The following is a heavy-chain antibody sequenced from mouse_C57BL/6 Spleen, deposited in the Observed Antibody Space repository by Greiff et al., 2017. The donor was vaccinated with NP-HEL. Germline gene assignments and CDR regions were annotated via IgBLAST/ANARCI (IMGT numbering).Heavy chain of an antibody. V-gene: IGHV1-52*01. J-gene: IGHJ3*01. Sequence: VQLQQPGAELVRPGSSVKLSCKASGYTFTSYWMHWVKQRPIQGLEWIGNIDPSDSETHYNQKFKDKATLTVDKSSSTAYMQLSSLTSEDSAVYYCARADGYYGDFAYWGQGTLVTVSA. CDR3: ARADGYYGDFAY. D-gene: IGHD2-3*01. CDR2: IDPSDSET. CDR1: GYTFTSYW.